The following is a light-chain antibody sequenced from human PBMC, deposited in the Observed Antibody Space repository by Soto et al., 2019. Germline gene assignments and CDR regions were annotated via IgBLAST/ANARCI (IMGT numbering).Light chain of an antibody. CDR1: QSVSGS. J-gene: IGKJ4*01. V-gene: IGKV3-15*01. CDR3: QQYSTWLLT. Sequence: EIVMTQSPATLSVSPGESATLSCRASQSVSGSLAWYQLKPGQAPRLLISDASTRATGVPARFSGSGSGTEFTLTISSLQSEDFAVYYCQQYSTWLLTFGGGTNVEMK. CDR2: DAS.